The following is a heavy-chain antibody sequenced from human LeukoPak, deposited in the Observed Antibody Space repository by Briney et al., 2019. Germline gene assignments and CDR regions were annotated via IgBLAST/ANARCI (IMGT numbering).Heavy chain of an antibody. CDR2: IYYSGST. J-gene: IGHJ6*03. D-gene: IGHD6-13*01. CDR3: ASHPTRPAAGNYYYYMDV. V-gene: IGHV4-39*01. CDR1: GGSISSSSYY. Sequence: SETLSLTCTASGGSISSSSYYWGWIRQPPGKGLEWIGSIYYSGSTYYNPSLKSRVTISVDTSKNQFSLKLSSVTAADTAVYYCASHPTRPAAGNYYYYMDVWGKGTTVTVSS.